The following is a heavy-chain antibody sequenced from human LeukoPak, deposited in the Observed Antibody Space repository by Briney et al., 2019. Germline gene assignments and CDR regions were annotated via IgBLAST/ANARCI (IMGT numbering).Heavy chain of an antibody. CDR1: GFTFTSYG. V-gene: IGHV3-23*01. J-gene: IGHJ4*02. D-gene: IGHD3-22*01. CDR2: ISGSAGST. CDR3: AKDADISVELVVITSFDS. Sequence: GGSLRLSCAASGFTFTSYGMSWVRQAPGKGLEWVSAISGSAGSTYYADSVKGRFTISRDNSKNTLYLQMNSLRAEDTAVYYCAKDADISVELVVITSFDSWGQGTLVTVSS.